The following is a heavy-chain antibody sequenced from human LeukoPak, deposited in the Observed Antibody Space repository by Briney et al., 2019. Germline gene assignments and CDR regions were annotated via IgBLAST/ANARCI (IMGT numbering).Heavy chain of an antibody. V-gene: IGHV1-46*04. CDR3: ARADSFPGVAIPAY. Sequence: ASVKVSCKASGHTFISYYIHWVRQAPGQGLEWIGIINAITGSTAYAQQLQGRVAMTRDTSTITVYMELGSLRFEDTAVYYCARADSFPGVAIPAYWGQGTLVTVSS. J-gene: IGHJ4*02. CDR1: GHTFISYY. D-gene: IGHD3-3*01. CDR2: INAITGST.